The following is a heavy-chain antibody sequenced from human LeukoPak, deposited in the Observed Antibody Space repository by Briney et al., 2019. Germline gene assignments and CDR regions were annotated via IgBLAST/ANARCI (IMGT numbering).Heavy chain of an antibody. CDR3: WGGGWKKPFDY. CDR1: GGTLSSYA. Sequence: SVKVSCKASGGTLSSYAISWVRQAPGQGLEWMGGIIPIFGTANYAQKFQGRVTITADESTSTAYMELSSLRSEDTAVYYCWGGGWKKPFDYWGQGTLVTVSS. V-gene: IGHV1-69*13. D-gene: IGHD2-21*01. CDR2: IIPIFGTA. J-gene: IGHJ4*02.